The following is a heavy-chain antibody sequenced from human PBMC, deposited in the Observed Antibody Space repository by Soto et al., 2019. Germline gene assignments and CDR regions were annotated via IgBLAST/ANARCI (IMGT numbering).Heavy chain of an antibody. CDR2: ISYDGSNN. Sequence: PGGSLRLSCAASGFTFSSYGMHWVRQAPGKGLEWVAVISYDGSNNYYADSVKGRFTISRDNSKNTLYLQMNSLRAEDTAVYYCANSRPGYSTSWPHDYWGQGTLVTVSS. CDR1: GFTFSSYG. CDR3: ANSRPGYSTSWPHDY. D-gene: IGHD6-13*01. J-gene: IGHJ4*02. V-gene: IGHV3-30*18.